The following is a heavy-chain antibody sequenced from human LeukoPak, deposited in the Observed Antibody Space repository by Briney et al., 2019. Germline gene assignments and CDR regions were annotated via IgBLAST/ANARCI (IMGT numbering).Heavy chain of an antibody. J-gene: IGHJ2*01. D-gene: IGHD3-22*01. Sequence: ASVKVSCKASGGTFSSYAISWVRQAPGQGLEWMGGIIPIFGTANYAQKFQGRVTITTDESTSTAYMELSSLRSEDTAVYYCARDNDYYDSSGYYCGFDLWGRGTLVTVSS. CDR3: ARDNDYYDSSGYYCGFDL. V-gene: IGHV1-69*05. CDR2: IIPIFGTA. CDR1: GGTFSSYA.